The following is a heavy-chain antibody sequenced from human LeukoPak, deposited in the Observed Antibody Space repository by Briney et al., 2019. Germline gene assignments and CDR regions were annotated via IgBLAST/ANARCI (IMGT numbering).Heavy chain of an antibody. J-gene: IGHJ5*02. CDR1: GYTFTSYY. CDR3: ARDFIGSLASTGSRWFDP. CDR2: INPSGGST. V-gene: IGHV1-46*01. Sequence: ASVTVSCTASGYTFTSYYMHWVRQAPGQGLEWMGIINPSGGSTSYAQTFQGRVTMTTDTSTSTAYMELRSLRSDDTAVYYCARDFIGSLASTGSRWFDPWGQGTLVTVSS. D-gene: IGHD2-8*02.